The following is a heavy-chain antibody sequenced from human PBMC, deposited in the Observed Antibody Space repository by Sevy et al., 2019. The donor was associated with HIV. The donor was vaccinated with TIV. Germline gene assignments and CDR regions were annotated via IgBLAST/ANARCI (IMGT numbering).Heavy chain of an antibody. V-gene: IGHV3-21*01. CDR2: ISGSTTYI. Sequence: GGSLRLSCAASGFTFSSYTMNWVRQAPGKGLEWVSSISGSTTYIYYADSVKGRFTISRDNARNSLYLQMNSLRGEDTAVYYWARDPGRDSDYWGQGTLVTVSS. CDR3: ARDPGRDSDY. J-gene: IGHJ4*02. CDR1: GFTFSSYT.